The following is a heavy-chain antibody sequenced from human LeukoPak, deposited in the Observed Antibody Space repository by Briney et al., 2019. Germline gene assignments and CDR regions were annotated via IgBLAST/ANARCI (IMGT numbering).Heavy chain of an antibody. CDR1: GFTFSSYS. CDR2: ISSSSSYI. J-gene: IGHJ4*02. Sequence: GGSLRLSCAASGFTFSSYSMNWVRQAPGKGLELVSSISSSSSYIYYADSVKGRFTISRDNAKNSLYLQMNSLRAEDTAVYYCARDLFDREEDYWGQGTLVTVSS. V-gene: IGHV3-21*01. CDR3: ARDLFDREEDY. D-gene: IGHD2-21*01.